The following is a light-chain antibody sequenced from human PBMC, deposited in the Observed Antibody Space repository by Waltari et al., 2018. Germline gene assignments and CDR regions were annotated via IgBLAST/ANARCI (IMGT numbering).Light chain of an antibody. Sequence: ETVLTQSPAILSVSPGEVVTLSCRASQSVSTFLAWYQQKPGQAPRLLIYGTFTRATGVSGRFSGSGYVTEFTLTITNLQSEDSAVYYCQQYNNWPPPYAFGQGTKLEIK. CDR1: QSVSTF. V-gene: IGKV3-15*01. CDR3: QQYNNWPPPYA. J-gene: IGKJ2*01. CDR2: GTF.